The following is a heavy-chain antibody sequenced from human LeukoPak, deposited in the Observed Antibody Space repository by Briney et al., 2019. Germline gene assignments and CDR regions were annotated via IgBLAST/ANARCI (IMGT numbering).Heavy chain of an antibody. CDR1: GNTFIGYW. CDR2: INPRGDAT. D-gene: IGHD1-1*01. J-gene: IGHJ4*02. Sequence: ASVKASCKASGNTFIGYWIHWVRQAPGQGLEWIGAINPRGDATIGAQKFQGRVTTTRDTSTSTVYIELSSLRSEDTAVYYCAREGQQLKHFDYWGQGTLVTVSS. CDR3: AREGQQLKHFDY. V-gene: IGHV1-46*01.